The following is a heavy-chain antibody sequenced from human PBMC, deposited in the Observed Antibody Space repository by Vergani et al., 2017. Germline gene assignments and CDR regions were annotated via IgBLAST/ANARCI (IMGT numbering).Heavy chain of an antibody. CDR2: ISDYNDNT. CDR3: ARDYVGQLANDAFDI. CDR1: GYTFTSYG. V-gene: IGHV1-18*04. J-gene: IGHJ3*02. Sequence: QVQLVQSGAGVKKPGASVKVSCKASGYTFTSYGISWVRQAPGQGLEWMGWISDYNDNTNYAQKLQGRGTMTTDTSTSTAYMELRSLRSDDTAVYYCARDYVGQLANDAFDIWGQGTMVTVSS. D-gene: IGHD6-6*01.